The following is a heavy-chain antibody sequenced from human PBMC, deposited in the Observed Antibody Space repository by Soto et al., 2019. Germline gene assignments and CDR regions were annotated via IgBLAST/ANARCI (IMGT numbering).Heavy chain of an antibody. CDR1: GESFSGNY. CDR3: ARGNFYYGMDV. J-gene: IGHJ6*02. V-gene: IGHV4-34*01. CDR2: FSDSGST. Sequence: SETLSLTCAVYGESFSGNYWCWIRQPPGKGLEWIGEFSDSGSTNYNPSLKSRVTISEDMSKSQFSLKLSSVTAADTAVYYCARGNFYYGMDVWGQGTTVTVSS.